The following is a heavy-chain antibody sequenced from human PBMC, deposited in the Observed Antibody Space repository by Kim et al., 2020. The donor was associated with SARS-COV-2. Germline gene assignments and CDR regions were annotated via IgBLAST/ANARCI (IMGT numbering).Heavy chain of an antibody. CDR3: EAYSGGDCYLYNWFYP. Sequence: GGSLRLSCAASGFTFSSYNMNWVRQAPGKGLEWVSSIRSSSSYLYYADSVKRRFTLSRDNAKNSLYLQMNILTAEDTAVYYCEAYSGGDCYLYNWFYPWG. CDR2: IRSSSSYL. D-gene: IGHD2-21*02. V-gene: IGHV3-21*01. J-gene: IGHJ5*02. CDR1: GFTFSSYN.